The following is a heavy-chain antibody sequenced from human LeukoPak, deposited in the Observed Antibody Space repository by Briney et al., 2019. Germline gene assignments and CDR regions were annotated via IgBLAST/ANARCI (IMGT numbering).Heavy chain of an antibody. CDR1: GFTFSSYA. CDR2: ISYDGSNK. V-gene: IGHV3-30-3*01. D-gene: IGHD6-19*01. J-gene: IGHJ1*01. Sequence: GGSLRLSCAASGFTFSSYAMHWVRQAPGKGLEWVAVISYDGSNKYYADSVKGRFTISRDNSKNTLYLQMNSLRAEDTAVYYCARDQYSSNWYVHHWGQGTLVTAS. CDR3: ARDQYSSNWYVHH.